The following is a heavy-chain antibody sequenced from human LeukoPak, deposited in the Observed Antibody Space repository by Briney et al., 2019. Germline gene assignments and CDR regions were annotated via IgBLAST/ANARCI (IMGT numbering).Heavy chain of an antibody. CDR1: GFTFSNYG. D-gene: IGHD6-13*01. CDR3: AKGIAAAAD. J-gene: IGHJ4*02. V-gene: IGHV3-30*18. CDR2: ISNDGSNK. Sequence: PGRSLRLSCAASGFTFSNYGMHWVRQAPGKGLEWVAVISNDGSNKYYEDSVKGRFTISRDNSKNTVYLQMNSLRAEDTAVYYCAKGIAAAADWGQGTLVTVSS.